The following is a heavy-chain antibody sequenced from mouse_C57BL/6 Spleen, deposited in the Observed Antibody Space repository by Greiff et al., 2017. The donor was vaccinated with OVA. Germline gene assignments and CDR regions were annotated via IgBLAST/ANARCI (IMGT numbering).Heavy chain of an antibody. CDR2: IYPGSGNT. CDR1: GYTFTDYY. D-gene: IGHD2-3*01. CDR3: ARGGWLPFVFAY. Sequence: VHLVESGAELVRPGASVKLSCKASGYTFTDYYINWVKQRPGQGLEWIARIYPGSGNTYYNEKFKGKATLTAEKSSSTAYMQLSSLTSEDSAVYFCARGGWLPFVFAYWGQGTLVTVSA. V-gene: IGHV1-76*01. J-gene: IGHJ3*01.